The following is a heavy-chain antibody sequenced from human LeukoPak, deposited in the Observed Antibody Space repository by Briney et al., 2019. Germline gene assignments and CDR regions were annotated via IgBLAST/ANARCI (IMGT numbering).Heavy chain of an antibody. CDR3: AGVPGYSFDY. CDR1: GYTFTASY. V-gene: IGHV1-2*02. Sequence: ASVKVSCKAPGYTFTASYMHWVRQAPGQGLEWMGWINPNSGGTNYAQKFQGRVTMTGDTSISTAYMELSRLRYDDTAVYYCAGVPGYSFDYRGQGSLVTVSS. CDR2: INPNSGGT. J-gene: IGHJ4*02. D-gene: IGHD5-18*01.